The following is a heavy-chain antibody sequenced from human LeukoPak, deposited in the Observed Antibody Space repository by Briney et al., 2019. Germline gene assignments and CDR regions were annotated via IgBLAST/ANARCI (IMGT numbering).Heavy chain of an antibody. D-gene: IGHD6-19*01. CDR2: ISAYNGNT. CDR1: GYTFTSYG. J-gene: IGHJ1*01. V-gene: IGHV1-18*01. Sequence: GASVKVSCKASGYTFTSYGISWVRQAPGQGLEWMGWISAYNGNTNYAQKLQGRVTMTTDTSTSTAYMELGSLRSDDTAVYYCARDSSQWLVREYFQHWGQGTLVTVSS. CDR3: ARDSSQWLVREYFQH.